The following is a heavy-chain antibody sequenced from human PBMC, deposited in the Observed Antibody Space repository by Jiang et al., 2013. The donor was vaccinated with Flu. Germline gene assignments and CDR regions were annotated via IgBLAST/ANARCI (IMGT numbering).Heavy chain of an antibody. J-gene: IGHJ4*02. CDR3: AKLGDYFDSSGFFDY. Sequence: SYAMSVVRQAPGMGLEWVSAISGGGESTYYADSVKGRFAISRDNSKNTLYLQMNSLRAEDTAVYYCAKLGDYFDSSGFFDYWGQGTLVTVSS. CDR2: ISGGGEST. V-gene: IGHV3-23*01. D-gene: IGHD3-22*01. CDR1: SYA.